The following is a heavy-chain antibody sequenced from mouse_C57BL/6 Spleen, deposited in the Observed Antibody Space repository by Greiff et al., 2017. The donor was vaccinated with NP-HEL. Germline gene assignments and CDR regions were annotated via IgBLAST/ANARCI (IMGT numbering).Heavy chain of an antibody. CDR2: INPSNGGT. J-gene: IGHJ1*03. CDR1: GYTFTSYW. Sequence: QVQLQQPGTELVKPGASVKLSCKASGYTFTSYWMHWVKQRPGQGLEWIGNINPSNGGTNYNEKFKSKATLTVDKSSSTAYMQLSSLTSEDSAVYYCAREDYYGSSYEWYFDVWGTRTTVTVSS. V-gene: IGHV1-53*01. D-gene: IGHD1-1*01. CDR3: AREDYYGSSYEWYFDV.